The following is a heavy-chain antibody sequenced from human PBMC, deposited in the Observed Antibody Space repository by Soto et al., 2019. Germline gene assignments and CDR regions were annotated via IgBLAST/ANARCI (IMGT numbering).Heavy chain of an antibody. Sequence: QVQLQESGPGLVKPSGTLSLPCAVSGGSISSSNWWCWVRPPPGKGLEWVGEIYHSGSTNYRPSLKSRVTISLDKSKTQFSLKLSSVTAADTAVYYCARGQEYSTSYYYYAMDVWGQGTTVTVSS. CDR3: ARGQEYSTSYYYYAMDV. CDR1: GGSISSSNW. D-gene: IGHD6-6*01. V-gene: IGHV4-4*02. CDR2: IYHSGST. J-gene: IGHJ6*02.